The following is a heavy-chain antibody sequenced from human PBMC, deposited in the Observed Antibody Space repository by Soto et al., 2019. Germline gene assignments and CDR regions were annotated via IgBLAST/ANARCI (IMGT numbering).Heavy chain of an antibody. D-gene: IGHD4-4*01. CDR1: GGSISSYY. CDR2: IYYSGST. J-gene: IGHJ4*02. Sequence: LSLTCTVSGGSISSYYWSWIRQPPGKGLEWIGYIYYSGSTNYNPSLKSRVTISVDTSKNQFSLKLSSVTAADTAVYYCARSPYYSNFDYWGQGTLVTVSS. CDR3: ARSPYYSNFDY. V-gene: IGHV4-59*01.